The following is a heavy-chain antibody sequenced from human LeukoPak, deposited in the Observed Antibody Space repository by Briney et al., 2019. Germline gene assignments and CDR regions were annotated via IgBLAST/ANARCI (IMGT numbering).Heavy chain of an antibody. CDR2: ISSSGSTI. J-gene: IGHJ6*02. D-gene: IGHD6-19*01. CDR1: GFTFSSYS. CDR3: AKDIAVAAAYGMAV. Sequence: GGSLRLSCAASGFTFSSYSMNWVRQAPGKGLEWVSYISSSGSTIYYADSVKGRFTISRDNAKNSLYLQMNSLRAEDTALYYCAKDIAVAAAYGMAVWGQGPPVTVS. V-gene: IGHV3-48*04.